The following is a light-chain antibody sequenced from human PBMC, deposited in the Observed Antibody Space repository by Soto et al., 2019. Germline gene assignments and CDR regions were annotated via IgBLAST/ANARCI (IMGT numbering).Light chain of an antibody. CDR3: QQYYSTPSYT. Sequence: DIVMTQSPDSLAVSLGEXATINCKSSQSVLYSSNNKNYLAWYQQKPGQPPKLLIYWASTRESGVPDRFSGSGSGTDFTLTISSLQAEDVAVYYCQQYYSTPSYTFGQGTKVDIK. J-gene: IGKJ2*01. V-gene: IGKV4-1*01. CDR2: WAS. CDR1: QSVLYSSNNKNY.